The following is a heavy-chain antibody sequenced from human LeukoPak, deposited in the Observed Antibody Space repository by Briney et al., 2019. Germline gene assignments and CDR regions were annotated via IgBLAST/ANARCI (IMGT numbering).Heavy chain of an antibody. CDR2: IFYSGST. Sequence: SETLSLTCTVSGGSISSGAYYWSWIRQPPGKGLEWIGYIFYSGSTYYNPSLKSRVTISVDTSKSQFSLKLSSVTAADTAVYYCARGPYWSGYLAVDYWGQGTLVTVSS. D-gene: IGHD3-3*01. CDR3: ARGPYWSGYLAVDY. V-gene: IGHV4-30-4*08. J-gene: IGHJ4*02. CDR1: GGSISSGAYY.